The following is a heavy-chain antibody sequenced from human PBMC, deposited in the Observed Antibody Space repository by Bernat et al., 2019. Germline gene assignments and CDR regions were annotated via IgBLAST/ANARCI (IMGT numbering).Heavy chain of an antibody. CDR2: ISTTSSHI. CDR3: ARDGLIYARSSYIDV. CDR1: GFTFNSYS. V-gene: IGHV3-21*05. Sequence: EVQLVESGGGLVKPGESLRLSCAASGFTFNSYSMNWVRQAPGKGLEWVSYISTTSSHIYYADSVKGRFTISRDNAKNSLYLQMNGLRAEDTAVYYCARDGLIYARSSYIDVWGKGTTVTVSS. D-gene: IGHD2-8*01. J-gene: IGHJ6*03.